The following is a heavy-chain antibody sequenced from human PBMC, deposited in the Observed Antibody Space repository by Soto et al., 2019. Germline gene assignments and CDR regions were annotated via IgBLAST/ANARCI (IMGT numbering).Heavy chain of an antibody. D-gene: IGHD3-3*01. CDR3: ANYYDFWSGYWNYYYYYGMDV. J-gene: IGHJ6*02. Sequence: GGSLRLSCATSGFMFSTYVMNWVRQAPGKGLEWVSSINGRSNYKYYANSVRGRFTISRDNAKNSLFLQMSSLTAEDTAVYYCANYYDFWSGYWNYYYYYGMDVWGQGTTVTVSS. CDR1: GFMFSTYV. V-gene: IGHV3-21*01. CDR2: INGRSNYK.